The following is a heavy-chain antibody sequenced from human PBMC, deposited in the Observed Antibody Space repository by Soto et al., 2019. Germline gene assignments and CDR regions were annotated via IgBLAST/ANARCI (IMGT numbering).Heavy chain of an antibody. CDR1: GFTFNAAW. V-gene: IGHV3-15*01. CDR2: IKSKTDGGTT. CDR3: TTGLAAAGTNH. J-gene: IGHJ4*02. D-gene: IGHD6-13*01. Sequence: GGSLRLSCAASGFTFNAAWMSWVRQAPGKGLEWVGRIKSKTDGGTTDFAAPVKGRFTISRDDSKNTVYLQMNSLKIEDTAVYYCTTGLAAAGTNHWGQGTRGTVSS.